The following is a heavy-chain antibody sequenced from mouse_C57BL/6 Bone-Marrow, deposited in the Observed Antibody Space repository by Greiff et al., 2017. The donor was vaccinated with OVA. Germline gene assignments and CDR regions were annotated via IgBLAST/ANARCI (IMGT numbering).Heavy chain of an antibody. V-gene: IGHV1-18*01. Sequence: EVKLMESGPELVKPGASVKIPCKASGYTFTDYNMDWVKQSHGKSLEWIGDINPNNGGTIYNQKFKGKATLTVDKSSSTAYMELRSLTSEDTAVYYCARRSKPSMDYWGQGTSVTVSS. CDR2: INPNNGGT. J-gene: IGHJ4*01. D-gene: IGHD2-5*01. CDR3: ARRSKPSMDY. CDR1: GYTFTDYN.